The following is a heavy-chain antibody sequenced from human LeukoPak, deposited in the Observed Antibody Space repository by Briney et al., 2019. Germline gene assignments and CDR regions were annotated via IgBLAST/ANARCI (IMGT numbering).Heavy chain of an antibody. V-gene: IGHV3-7*01. J-gene: IGHJ4*02. CDR2: IKQDGSEK. CDR3: ARVFDDFWSGYYYFDY. Sequence: GGSLRLSCAASGFTFSSYWMSWVRQAPGKGLEWVANIKQDGSEKYYVDSVKGRFTISRDNAKNSLYLQMNSLRAEDTAGYYCARVFDDFWSGYYYFDYWGQGTLVTVSS. CDR1: GFTFSSYW. D-gene: IGHD3-3*01.